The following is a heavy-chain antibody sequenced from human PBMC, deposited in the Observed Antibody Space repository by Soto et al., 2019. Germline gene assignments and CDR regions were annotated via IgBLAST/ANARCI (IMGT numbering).Heavy chain of an antibody. Sequence: ASVKVSCKASGYTFFTYDISWVRQAPGQGLEWMGWISTYSGDTKYAQKFQGRVTMTTDTSTTTAYLELRSLRSDDTAVYYCARHHGPTTSENWFDPWGQGTLVTVYS. D-gene: IGHD5-12*01. CDR3: ARHHGPTTSENWFDP. J-gene: IGHJ5*02. CDR1: GYTFFTYD. V-gene: IGHV1-18*01. CDR2: ISTYSGDT.